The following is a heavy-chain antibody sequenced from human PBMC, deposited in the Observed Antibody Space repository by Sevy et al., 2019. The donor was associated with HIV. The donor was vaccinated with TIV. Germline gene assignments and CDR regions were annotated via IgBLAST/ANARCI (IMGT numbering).Heavy chain of an antibody. V-gene: IGHV3-21*01. CDR3: ARAVLATDAFDI. J-gene: IGHJ3*02. Sequence: GGSLRLSCAASGFTFTSYSMHWVRQAPGKGLEWVSSISGISNYIYYADSVKGRFSISRDNAKNSLYLQMNSLRAEDTAVFYCARAVLATDAFDIWGQGTLVTVSS. D-gene: IGHD3-16*01. CDR2: ISGISNYI. CDR1: GFTFTSYS.